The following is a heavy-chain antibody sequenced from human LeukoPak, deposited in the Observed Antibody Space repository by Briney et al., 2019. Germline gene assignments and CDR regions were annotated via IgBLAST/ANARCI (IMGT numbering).Heavy chain of an antibody. CDR2: IYYSGST. CDR1: GGSISSGTYY. Sequence: LETLSLTCTVSGGSISSGTYYWGWVRQPPGKGLEWIGSIYYSGSTSYNPSLKSRVTISVDTSKNQFSLKLDSVTAADTAVYYCARNASDSGTSYFDYWGQGTLVTVSS. J-gene: IGHJ4*02. D-gene: IGHD1-26*01. CDR3: ARNASDSGTSYFDY. V-gene: IGHV4-39*01.